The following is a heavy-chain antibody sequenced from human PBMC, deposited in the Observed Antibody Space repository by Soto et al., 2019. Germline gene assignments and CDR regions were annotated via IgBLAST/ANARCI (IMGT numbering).Heavy chain of an antibody. J-gene: IGHJ5*02. Sequence: SETLSLTCTVSGGSISSGGYYWSWIRQHPXKGLEWIGYIYYSGSTYYNPSLKSRVTISVDTSKNQFSLKLSSVTAADTAVYYCARGPYYYDSSGYSWFDPWGQGTLVTVSS. D-gene: IGHD3-22*01. CDR1: GGSISSGGYY. CDR3: ARGPYYYDSSGYSWFDP. CDR2: IYYSGST. V-gene: IGHV4-31*03.